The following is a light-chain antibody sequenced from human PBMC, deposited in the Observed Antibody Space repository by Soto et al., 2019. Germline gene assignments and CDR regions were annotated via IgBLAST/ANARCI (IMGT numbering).Light chain of an antibody. CDR1: QSISSW. V-gene: IGKV1-5*03. J-gene: IGKJ1*01. CDR3: QQYNSYRRT. CDR2: KAS. Sequence: DIQMTQSTSTLSASVGDRVTITCRASQSISSWLAWYQQKPGKAPKLLIYKASSLESGVPSRFSGSGSGTEFTLTISSLQPDDFATYYSQQYNSYRRTFGQGTKVEIK.